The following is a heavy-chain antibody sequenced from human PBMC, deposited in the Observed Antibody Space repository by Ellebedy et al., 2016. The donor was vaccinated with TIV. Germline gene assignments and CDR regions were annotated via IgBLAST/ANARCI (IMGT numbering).Heavy chain of an antibody. V-gene: IGHV3-30-3*01. Sequence: GGSLRLSXAASGFTFSSYAMHWVRQAPGKGLEWVAVISYDGSNKYYADSVKGRFTISRDNSKNTLYLQMNSLRAEDTAVYYCARALLWFGGFPEYYFDYWGQGTLVTVSS. CDR2: ISYDGSNK. D-gene: IGHD3-10*01. CDR3: ARALLWFGGFPEYYFDY. CDR1: GFTFSSYA. J-gene: IGHJ4*02.